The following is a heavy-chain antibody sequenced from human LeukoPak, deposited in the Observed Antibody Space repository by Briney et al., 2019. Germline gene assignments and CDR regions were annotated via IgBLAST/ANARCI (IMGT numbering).Heavy chain of an antibody. CDR3: ARGSGEYAFDI. CDR1: GGTFSSYA. J-gene: IGHJ3*02. V-gene: IGHV1-46*01. D-gene: IGHD3-10*01. CDR2: INPSGGST. Sequence: ASVKVSCKASGGTFSSYAISWVRQAPGQGLEWMGIINPSGGSTSYAQKFQGRVTMTRDTSTSTVYMELSSLRSEDTAVYYCARGSGEYAFDIWGQGTMVTVSS.